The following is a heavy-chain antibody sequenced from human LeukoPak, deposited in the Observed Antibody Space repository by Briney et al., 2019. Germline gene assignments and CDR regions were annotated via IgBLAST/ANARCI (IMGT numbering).Heavy chain of an antibody. CDR1: GGSFSGYY. J-gene: IGHJ4*02. D-gene: IGHD3-3*01. CDR3: ARGGQRIGGFDY. CDR2: INHSGST. Sequence: SETLSLTCAVYGGSFSGYYWSWIRQPPGKGPEWIGEINHSGSTNYNPSLKSRVNISVDTSKNQFSLKLSSVTAADTAVYYCARGGQRIGGFDYWGQGTLVTVSS. V-gene: IGHV4-34*01.